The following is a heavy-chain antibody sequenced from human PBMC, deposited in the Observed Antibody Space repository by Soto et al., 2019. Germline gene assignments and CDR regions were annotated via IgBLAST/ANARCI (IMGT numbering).Heavy chain of an antibody. Sequence: GGSLRLSCTASGFTFNNYNMNWVRQAPGKGLEWISYITSRSSTIYYADSVKGRFTISRDNVKNSLYLQMNSLRVEDTAVYYCASDISDYYPDYWGQGTLVTVSS. CDR3: ASDISDYYPDY. D-gene: IGHD3-22*01. CDR1: GFTFNNYN. V-gene: IGHV3-48*01. CDR2: ITSRSSTI. J-gene: IGHJ4*02.